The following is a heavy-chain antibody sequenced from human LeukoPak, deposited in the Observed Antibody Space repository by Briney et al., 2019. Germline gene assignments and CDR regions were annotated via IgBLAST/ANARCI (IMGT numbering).Heavy chain of an antibody. CDR2: INPNSGGT. V-gene: IGHV1-2*02. CDR3: ARDLIVVVPAAVFQVDY. CDR1: GYTFTGYY. D-gene: IGHD2-2*01. Sequence: AAVKGSCKASGYTFTGYYMHWVRQAPGQGLEWMGWINPNSGGTNYAQKFQGRVTMTRDTSISTAYMELSRLRSDDTAVYYCARDLIVVVPAAVFQVDYWGQGTLDTVSS. J-gene: IGHJ4*02.